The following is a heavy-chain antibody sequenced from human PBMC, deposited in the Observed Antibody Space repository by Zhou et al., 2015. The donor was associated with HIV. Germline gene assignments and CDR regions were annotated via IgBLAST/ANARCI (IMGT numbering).Heavy chain of an antibody. D-gene: IGHD2-8*01. CDR2: INPSGGST. CDR3: ARGNHCRNGVCSNYYYYGMDV. J-gene: IGHJ6*02. Sequence: QVQLVQSGAEVKKPGASVKVSCKASGYTFTSYYMHWVRQAPGQGLEWMGIINPSGGSTSYAQKFQGRVTMTRDTSTSTVYMELSSLRSEDTAVYYCARGNHCRNGVCSNYYYYGMDVWGQGTTVTVSS. CDR1: GYTFTSYY. V-gene: IGHV1-46*01.